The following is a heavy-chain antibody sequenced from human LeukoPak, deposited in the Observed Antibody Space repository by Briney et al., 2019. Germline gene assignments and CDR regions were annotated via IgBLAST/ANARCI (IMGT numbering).Heavy chain of an antibody. V-gene: IGHV3-33*01. CDR2: IYSDGSNK. Sequence: PGGSLRLSCAASGFTFSDYGIHWVRQAPGKGLEWVGVIYSDGSNKYFIDSVKGRFTISRDDSKNRVFLQMNSLRVDDTSVYYCARDLKSGYMDSWGQGTLVTVSS. D-gene: IGHD3-3*01. CDR1: GFTFSDYG. CDR3: ARDLKSGYMDS. J-gene: IGHJ4*02.